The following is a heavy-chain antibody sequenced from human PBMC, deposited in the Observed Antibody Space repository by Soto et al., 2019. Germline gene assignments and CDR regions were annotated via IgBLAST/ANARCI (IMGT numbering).Heavy chain of an antibody. J-gene: IGHJ6*02. CDR2: ISYDGSNK. V-gene: IGHV3-30-3*01. Sequence: VGSLKLSFAASGLTFSSYAMGGVRQATGKGLEWAAVISYDGSNKYYADSVKGRFTISRDNSKNTLYLQMNSLRAEDTAVYYCARDGAYNWNYGRLGPYYYYGMDVWGQGTTVTVSS. CDR1: GLTFSSYA. D-gene: IGHD1-7*01. CDR3: ARDGAYNWNYGRLGPYYYYGMDV.